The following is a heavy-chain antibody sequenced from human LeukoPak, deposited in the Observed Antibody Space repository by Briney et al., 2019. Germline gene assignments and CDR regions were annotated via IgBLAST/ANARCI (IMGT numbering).Heavy chain of an antibody. D-gene: IGHD2-2*01. Sequence: ASVKVSCKASGYTFTGYYIHWVRQAPGQGLEWVGWINPNSGGTNYTENLQGRVTMTRDTSTSTAYMELSRLRSDDAAVYYCARSWGYCSSTSCAFPFDYWGQGTLVTVSS. CDR1: GYTFTGYY. CDR3: ARSWGYCSSTSCAFPFDY. CDR2: INPNSGGT. V-gene: IGHV1-2*02. J-gene: IGHJ4*02.